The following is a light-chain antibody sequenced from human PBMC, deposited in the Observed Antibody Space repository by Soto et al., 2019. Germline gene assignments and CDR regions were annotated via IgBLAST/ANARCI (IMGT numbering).Light chain of an antibody. Sequence: QSVLAQPPSASGPPGQRVTISCSGSSSNIGSNYVYWYQQLPGTAPKLLIYSNNQRPSGVPDRFSGSKSGTSASLAISGLRSEDEADYYCAAWDDSLSGRYVFGTGTKV. V-gene: IGLV1-47*02. CDR1: SSNIGSNY. J-gene: IGLJ1*01. CDR2: SNN. CDR3: AAWDDSLSGRYV.